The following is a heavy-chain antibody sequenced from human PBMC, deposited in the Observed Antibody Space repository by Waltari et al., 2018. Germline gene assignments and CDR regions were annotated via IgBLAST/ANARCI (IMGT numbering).Heavy chain of an antibody. J-gene: IGHJ4*02. CDR2: IKEDGSVT. CDR3: ATGGWGFYFDY. D-gene: IGHD7-27*01. Sequence: EVQLVESGGGLVQPGGSLRLSCAASGFTFSAYWMTWVRQAPGKGLEWVANIKEDGSVTYYVDSVKGRFTISRDNAKNSLYLQMNSLGAEDTAVYYCATGGWGFYFDYWGQGTLVTVSS. CDR1: GFTFSAYW. V-gene: IGHV3-7*01.